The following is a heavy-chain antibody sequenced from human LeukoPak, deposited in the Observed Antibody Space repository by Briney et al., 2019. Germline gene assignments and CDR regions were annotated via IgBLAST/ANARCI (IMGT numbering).Heavy chain of an antibody. V-gene: IGHV4-34*01. D-gene: IGHD3-22*01. CDR2: INHSGST. Sequence: SETLSLTCAVYGGSFSGYYWSWIRQPPGKGLEWIGEINHSGSTNYNPSLKSRVTISVDTSKNQFSLKLSSVTAADTAVYYCARGVLVVVIRSDAFDIWGQGTMVTVSS. CDR3: ARGVLVVVIRSDAFDI. J-gene: IGHJ3*02. CDR1: GGSFSGYY.